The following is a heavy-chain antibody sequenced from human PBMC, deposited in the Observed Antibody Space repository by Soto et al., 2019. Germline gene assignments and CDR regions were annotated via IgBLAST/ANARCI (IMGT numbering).Heavy chain of an antibody. CDR1: GGSISSSGYY. V-gene: IGHV4-39*01. CDR3: ARFVELVNYYFDY. Sequence: SENLSLTCTVSGGSISSSGYYWGWIRQPPGKRLEWIGSIYYSGSTYYNPSIKSRVTISVETSKNQFSLKLSSVTAADTAVYYCARFVELVNYYFDYWGQGTLVTVSS. CDR2: IYYSGST. J-gene: IGHJ4*02. D-gene: IGHD1-26*01.